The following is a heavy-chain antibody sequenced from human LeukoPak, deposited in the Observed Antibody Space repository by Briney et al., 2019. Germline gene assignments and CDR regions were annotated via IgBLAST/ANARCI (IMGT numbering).Heavy chain of an antibody. D-gene: IGHD1-1*01. V-gene: IGHV5-51*01. J-gene: IGHJ4*02. CDR1: GYSFTSYW. CDR2: IYPGDSDT. CDR3: ARRRRGVHFNFDY. Sequence: GESLQISCKGSGYSFTSYWIGWVRPMPGKGLEWMGIIYPGDSDTGYSPSFQGQVTISADKSISTAYLQWSSLKASDTAMYYCARRRRGVHFNFDYWGQGTLVTVSS.